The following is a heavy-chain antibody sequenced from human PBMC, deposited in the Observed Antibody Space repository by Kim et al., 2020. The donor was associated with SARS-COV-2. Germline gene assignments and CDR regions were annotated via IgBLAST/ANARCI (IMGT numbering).Heavy chain of an antibody. CDR3: ARWGLN. J-gene: IGHJ4*02. Sequence: SDGSSTSYADSVTGRFTITRYNAKNTLYLQVNSLRAEDTAVYYCARWGLNCGQGTLVTFSP. CDR2: SDGSST. D-gene: IGHD3-16*01. V-gene: IGHV3-74*01.